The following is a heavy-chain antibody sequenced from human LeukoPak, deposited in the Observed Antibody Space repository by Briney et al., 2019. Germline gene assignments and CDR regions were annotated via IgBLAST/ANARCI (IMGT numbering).Heavy chain of an antibody. J-gene: IGHJ5*02. CDR1: GGSISSGGYY. V-gene: IGHV4-39*01. Sequence: SETLSLTCTVSGGSISSGGYYWSWIRQHPGKGLECTGYIYYSGSTSYNPSLKSRVTISVDTSKNQFSLKLSSVTAADTAVYYCARRVGDYYGSGSFPRFDPWGQGTLVTVSS. CDR3: ARRVGDYYGSGSFPRFDP. D-gene: IGHD3-10*01. CDR2: IYYSGST.